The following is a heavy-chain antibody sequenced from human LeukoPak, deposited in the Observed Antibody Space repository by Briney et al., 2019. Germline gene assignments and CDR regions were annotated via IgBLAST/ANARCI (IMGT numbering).Heavy chain of an antibody. CDR2: IRSGGSDT. D-gene: IGHD3-22*01. J-gene: IGHJ3*02. CDR1: GYSFISYW. CDR3: ASSAATFFHDSSGYFWAFDI. Sequence: GEPLKISCKGSGYSFISYWIGWVRQMPGKGLEWMGIIRSGGSDTRYSTSFQVQVTMSVDKSSRTAYLQWRSLKASDPAMYYCASSAATFFHDSSGYFWAFDIWGQGTMLTVSS. V-gene: IGHV5-51*01.